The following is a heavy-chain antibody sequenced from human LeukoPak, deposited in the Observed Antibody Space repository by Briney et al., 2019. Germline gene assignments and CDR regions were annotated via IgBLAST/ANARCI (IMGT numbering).Heavy chain of an antibody. V-gene: IGHV1-2*02. CDR2: INPNSGGT. CDR1: GYTFTGYY. D-gene: IGHD2-15*01. Sequence: GASVKVSCKASGYTFTGYYMHWVRQAPGQGLEWMGWINPNSGGTNYAQKFQGRVTMTRDTSISTAYMELSRLRSDDTAVYYCARGGLGYCSGGSCYYYYMDVWGKGTTVTVSS. CDR3: ARGGLGYCSGGSCYYYYMDV. J-gene: IGHJ6*03.